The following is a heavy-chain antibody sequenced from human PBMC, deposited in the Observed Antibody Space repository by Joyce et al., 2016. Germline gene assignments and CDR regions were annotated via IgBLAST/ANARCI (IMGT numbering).Heavy chain of an antibody. CDR1: GYTFVNYW. D-gene: IGHD4-23*01. J-gene: IGHJ4*02. Sequence: EDHLVQSGAEMKKLGESLRISCMVSGYTFVNYWISWVRQMPGKGLEWMGRIDPNESDTDYSPSFQGHVTISADKSISTAYLQWSSLKASDTAIYYCARHRGGGNFVPFDYWGQGTLVTVSS. V-gene: IGHV5-10-1*03. CDR3: ARHRGGGNFVPFDY. CDR2: IDPNESDT.